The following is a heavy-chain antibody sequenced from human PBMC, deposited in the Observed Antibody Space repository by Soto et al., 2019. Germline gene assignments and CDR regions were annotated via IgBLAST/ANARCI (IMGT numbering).Heavy chain of an antibody. J-gene: IGHJ3*02. Sequence: GGSLILSCTASGFTFGDYAMSWFRQAPGKGLEWVGFIRSKAYGGTTEYAASVKGRFTISRDDSKSIAYLQMNSLKTEDTAVYYCTKPQWLDDAFDIWGQGTMVTVSS. CDR1: GFTFGDYA. D-gene: IGHD6-19*01. V-gene: IGHV3-49*03. CDR2: IRSKAYGGTT. CDR3: TKPQWLDDAFDI.